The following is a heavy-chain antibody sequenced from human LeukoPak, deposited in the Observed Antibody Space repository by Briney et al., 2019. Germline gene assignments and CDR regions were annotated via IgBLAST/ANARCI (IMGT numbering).Heavy chain of an antibody. J-gene: IGHJ5*02. CDR1: GGSISPYF. D-gene: IGHD3-10*01. CDR3: ARDDYRGVTNFDP. V-gene: IGHV4-59*01. CDR2: IAYTGST. Sequence: SETLSLTCTVSGGSISPYFWSWMRQTPGKGLEWIGYIAYTGSTNYNPALKSRVTISVDTSKNQFSLQLTSVTAADTAVYYCARDDYRGVTNFDPWGQGTLVTVSS.